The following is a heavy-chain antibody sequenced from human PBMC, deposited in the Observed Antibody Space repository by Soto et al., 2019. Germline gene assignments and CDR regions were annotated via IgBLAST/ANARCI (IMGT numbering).Heavy chain of an antibody. CDR3: ARRYSSGWYYYYYGMDV. V-gene: IGHV4-30-2*03. Sequence: SETLSLTCAVSGGSISSGGYSWSWIRQPPGKGLEWIGYIYYSGSTYYNPSLKGRVTISVDTSKNQFSLKLSSVTAADTAVYYCARRYSSGWYYYYYGMDVWGQGTTVTVSS. CDR1: GGSISSGGYS. J-gene: IGHJ6*02. D-gene: IGHD6-19*01. CDR2: IYYSGST.